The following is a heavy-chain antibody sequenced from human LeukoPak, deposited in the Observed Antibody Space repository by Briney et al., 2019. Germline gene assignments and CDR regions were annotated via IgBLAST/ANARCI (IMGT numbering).Heavy chain of an antibody. Sequence: ASVKVSCKASGGTFSSYAISWVRQAPGQGLEWMGRIIPILGIANSAQKFQGRVTITADKSTSTAYMELSSLRSEDTAVYYCARGDYFGSGTPRPLDYGMDVWGQGTTVTVSS. CDR1: GGTFSSYA. CDR3: ARGDYFGSGTPRPLDYGMDV. J-gene: IGHJ6*02. V-gene: IGHV1-69*04. CDR2: IIPILGIA. D-gene: IGHD3-10*01.